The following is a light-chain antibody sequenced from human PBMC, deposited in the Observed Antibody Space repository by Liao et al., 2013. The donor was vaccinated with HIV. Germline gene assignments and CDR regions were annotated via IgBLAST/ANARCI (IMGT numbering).Light chain of an antibody. Sequence: SYELTQPPSVSVSPGQTASITCSGDKLGDKYACWYQQKPGQSPVLVIYQDTKRPSGIPERFSGSNSGNTATLTISRVEAGDEADYYCQVWDGSSDHPVFGGGTKLTVL. CDR3: QVWDGSSDHPV. J-gene: IGLJ3*02. CDR1: KLGDKY. CDR2: QDT. V-gene: IGLV3-1*01.